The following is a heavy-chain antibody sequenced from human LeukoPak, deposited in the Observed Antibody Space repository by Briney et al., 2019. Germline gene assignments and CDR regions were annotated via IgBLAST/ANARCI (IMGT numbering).Heavy chain of an antibody. CDR2: TYYRSKWYN. D-gene: IGHD6-19*01. Sequence: SQTLSLTCAISGDSVSSNSAAGKWIRQSPSRGLEWLERTYYRSKWYNDNAISVKSRITINPDTSKNQFSLQLNSLTPEDTAVYYCARSAYGSGSYPIDYWGQGTLVTVSS. CDR3: ARSAYGSGSYPIDY. CDR1: GDSVSSNSAA. V-gene: IGHV6-1*01. J-gene: IGHJ4*02.